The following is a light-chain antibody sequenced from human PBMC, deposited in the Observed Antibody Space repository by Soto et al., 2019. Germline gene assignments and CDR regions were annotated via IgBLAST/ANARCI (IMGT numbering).Light chain of an antibody. CDR2: DAS. Sequence: EIVLTQSPAPLSLSPGERATLSCRASQSTGYYLAWYQENPGQAPRLLIYDASIRATGIPARFSGSWSGTDFTLTITGLEPEDSAVYYCQQRGNWPPTRTFGQGTKVDNK. J-gene: IGKJ1*01. V-gene: IGKV3-11*01. CDR1: QSTGYY. CDR3: QQRGNWPPTRT.